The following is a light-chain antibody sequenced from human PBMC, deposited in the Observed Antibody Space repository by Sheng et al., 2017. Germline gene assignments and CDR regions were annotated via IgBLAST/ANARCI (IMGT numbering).Light chain of an antibody. Sequence: QSALTQPASVSGSPGQSITISCTGTRSNVGSYNFVSWYRQSPGKAPELKIYEVNQRASGVSNRFSGSKSGNTASLTISGLQPEDEAHYYCCSYAGNSSIVFGGGTKLTVL. V-gene: IGLV2-23*02. CDR2: EVN. CDR1: RSNVGSYNF. J-gene: IGLJ3*02. CDR3: CSYAGNSSIV.